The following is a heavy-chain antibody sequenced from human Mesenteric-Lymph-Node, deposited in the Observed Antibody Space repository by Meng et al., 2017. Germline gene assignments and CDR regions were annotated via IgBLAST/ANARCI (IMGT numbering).Heavy chain of an antibody. J-gene: IGHJ4*02. V-gene: IGHV4-59*01. CDR1: GGSISSYY. D-gene: IGHD5-24*01. CDR3: ARAGGYNSPFAY. CDR2: ISYTGST. Sequence: SETLSLTCTVSGGSISSYYWSWIRQPPGKGLEWIGYISYTGSTNYNPSLKSRVTISVDTYKNQFSLKLSSVTAADTAVYYCARAGGYNSPFAYWGQGTLVTV.